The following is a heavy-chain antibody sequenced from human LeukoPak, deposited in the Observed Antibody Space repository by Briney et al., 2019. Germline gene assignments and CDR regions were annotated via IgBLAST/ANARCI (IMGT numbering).Heavy chain of an antibody. D-gene: IGHD4-23*01. CDR1: GGSVSSGSYF. J-gene: IGHJ4*02. Sequence: SETLSLTCTVSGGSVSSGSYFWNWIRQPPGKGLEWIGYIYYSGSTNYNPSLKSRVIISVDTSKNQFSLKLSSVTAADTAEYYCARSSGNPNFDYWGQGTLVTVSS. CDR3: ARSSGNPNFDY. V-gene: IGHV4-61*01. CDR2: IYYSGST.